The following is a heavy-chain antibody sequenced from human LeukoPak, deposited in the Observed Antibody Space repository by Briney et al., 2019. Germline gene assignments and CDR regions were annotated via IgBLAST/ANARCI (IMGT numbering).Heavy chain of an antibody. CDR2: INHSGST. D-gene: IGHD2-21*02. J-gene: IGHJ6*02. CDR1: GGSFSGYY. V-gene: IGHV4-34*01. CDR3: ARGPPKHIVVVTATRYYYYGMDV. Sequence: SETLSLTCAVYGGSFSGYYWSWIRQPPGKGLEWIGEINHSGSTNYNPSLKSRVTISVDTSKNQFSLKLSSVTAADTAVYYCARGPPKHIVVVTATRYYYYGMDVWGQGTTVTVSS.